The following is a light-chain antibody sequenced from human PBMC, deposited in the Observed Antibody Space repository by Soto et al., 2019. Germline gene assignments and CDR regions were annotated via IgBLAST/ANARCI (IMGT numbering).Light chain of an antibody. CDR1: SSDVGGYNY. J-gene: IGLJ1*01. CDR2: DVS. CDR3: SSYTSSSTLLYV. Sequence: QSALTQPASVSGSPGQSITISCSGTSSDVGGYNYVSWYQQHPGKAPKLMIYDVSTRPSRVSNRFSGSKSGNTASLTISGLQAEDEADCYCSSYTSSSTLLYVFGTGTKLTVL. V-gene: IGLV2-14*01.